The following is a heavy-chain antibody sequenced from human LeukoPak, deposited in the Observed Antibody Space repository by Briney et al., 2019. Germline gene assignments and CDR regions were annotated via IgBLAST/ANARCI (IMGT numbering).Heavy chain of an antibody. Sequence: PSETLSLTCAVYGGSFSGYYWSWIRQPPGKGLEWIGEINHSGSTNYNPSLKSRVTISVDTSKNQFSLKLSSVTAADTAVYYCARGGYYDFWSGYYKPYYYYMDVWGKGTTVTVSS. CDR3: ARGGYYDFWSGYYKPYYYYMDV. CDR2: INHSGST. J-gene: IGHJ6*03. D-gene: IGHD3-3*01. CDR1: GGSFSGYY. V-gene: IGHV4-34*01.